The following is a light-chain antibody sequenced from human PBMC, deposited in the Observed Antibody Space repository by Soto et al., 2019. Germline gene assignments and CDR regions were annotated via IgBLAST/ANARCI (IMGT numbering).Light chain of an antibody. V-gene: IGKV3-20*01. CDR1: PSVSSSY. J-gene: IGKJ5*01. Sequence: ENVLSRSPRTPSLSPREKATLPCRARPSVSSSYLAWYQQKPGQAPRLLIYGASSRATGIPDRFSGSGSGTDFTLTISRLEPEDFAVDYCQQYGSSPSITFGQGTRLEIK. CDR3: QQYGSSPSIT. CDR2: GAS.